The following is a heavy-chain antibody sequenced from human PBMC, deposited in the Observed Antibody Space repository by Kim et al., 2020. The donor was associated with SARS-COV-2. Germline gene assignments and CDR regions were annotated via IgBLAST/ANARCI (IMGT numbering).Heavy chain of an antibody. Sequence: GGSLRLSCAASGFTFSSYAMSWVRQAPGKGLEWVSAISGSGGSTYYADSVKGRFTISRDNSKNTLYLQMNSLRAEDTAVYYCAKAGHKWLFSYYFDYWGQGTLVTVSS. J-gene: IGHJ4*02. CDR3: AKAGHKWLFSYYFDY. V-gene: IGHV3-23*01. D-gene: IGHD3-22*01. CDR1: GFTFSSYA. CDR2: ISGSGGST.